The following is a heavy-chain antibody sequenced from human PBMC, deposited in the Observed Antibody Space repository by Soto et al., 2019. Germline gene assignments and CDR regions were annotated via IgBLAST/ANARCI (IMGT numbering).Heavy chain of an antibody. D-gene: IGHD2-2*01. J-gene: IGHJ4*02. CDR2: IHYSGST. Sequence: TLSLTCTVSGGSISSGGYYWSWIRQRPGKGLEWIGDIHYSGSTFYNPSLKSRVTISVDTSENQFSLKLSSMTAADTAVYYCARGEVLPAASLDYWGQGTLVTVSS. CDR3: ARGEVLPAASLDY. CDR1: GGSISSGGYY. V-gene: IGHV4-31*03.